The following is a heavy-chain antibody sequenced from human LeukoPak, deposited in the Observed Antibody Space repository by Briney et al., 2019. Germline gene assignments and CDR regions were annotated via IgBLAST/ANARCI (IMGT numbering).Heavy chain of an antibody. J-gene: IGHJ1*01. V-gene: IGHV3-7*01. CDR2: IKQDGSEK. D-gene: IGHD6-13*01. CDR3: ARDLYSSSWYRKYFQH. Sequence: GGSLRHSCSASGFTFSSYWMSWVRQAPGKGLEWVANIKQDGSEKYYVDSVKGRFTISRDNAKNSLYLQMNSLRAEDTAVYYCARDLYSSSWYRKYFQHWGQGTLVTVSS. CDR1: GFTFSSYW.